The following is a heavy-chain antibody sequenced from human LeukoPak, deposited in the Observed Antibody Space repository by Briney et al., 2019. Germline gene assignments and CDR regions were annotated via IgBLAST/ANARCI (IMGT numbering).Heavy chain of an antibody. Sequence: PSETLSLTCTVSGGSISSYYWSWIRQPPGKGLEWIGEINHSGSTNYNPSLKSRVTISVDTSKNQFSLKLSSVTAADTAVYYCARVQLRYFDWLLIPLFDYWGQGTLVTVSS. J-gene: IGHJ4*02. D-gene: IGHD3-9*01. V-gene: IGHV4-34*01. CDR1: GGSISSYY. CDR2: INHSGST. CDR3: ARVQLRYFDWLLIPLFDY.